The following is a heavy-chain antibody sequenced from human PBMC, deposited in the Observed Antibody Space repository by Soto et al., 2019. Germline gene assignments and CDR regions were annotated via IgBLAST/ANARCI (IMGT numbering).Heavy chain of an antibody. Sequence: QVQLVQSGAEVKKPGASVKVSCKASGYTFTSYGISWVRQAPGQGLEWMGWISAYNGNTNYAQKLQGRVTMTTDTSTSTAYMELRSLRSDDTAVYYCAREGYCSSTSCYHTDYYYYYGMDVWGQGTTVTVSS. CDR2: ISAYNGNT. V-gene: IGHV1-18*04. CDR3: AREGYCSSTSCYHTDYYYYYGMDV. D-gene: IGHD2-2*01. CDR1: GYTFTSYG. J-gene: IGHJ6*02.